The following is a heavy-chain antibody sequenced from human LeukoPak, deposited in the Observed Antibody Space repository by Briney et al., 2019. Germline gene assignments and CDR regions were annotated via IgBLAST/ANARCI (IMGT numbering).Heavy chain of an antibody. CDR3: ARVPYSGYHSTGSY. CDR1: GFTVSSNY. J-gene: IGHJ4*02. D-gene: IGHD5-12*01. CDR2: ISSSSSYT. Sequence: GGSLRLSCAASGFTVSSNYMSWIRQAPGKGLEWVSYISSSSSYTNYADSVKGRFTISRDNAKNSLYLQMNSLRAEDTAVYYCARVPYSGYHSTGSYWGQGTLVTVSS. V-gene: IGHV3-11*05.